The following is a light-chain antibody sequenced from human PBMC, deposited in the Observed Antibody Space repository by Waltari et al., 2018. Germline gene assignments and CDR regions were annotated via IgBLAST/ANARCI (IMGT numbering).Light chain of an antibody. J-gene: IGKJ1*01. V-gene: IGKV3-20*01. CDR1: QSISRY. Sequence: EIMLTQFPDTLSLSPGEGGTLSCRASQSISRYLVWYQQKPGQAPRLLIYQSSIRATGIPDRFSGSGYGTDFSLTISKLEAEDFAVYYCQNHERLPAVFGQGTKVEIK. CDR2: QSS. CDR3: QNHERLPAV.